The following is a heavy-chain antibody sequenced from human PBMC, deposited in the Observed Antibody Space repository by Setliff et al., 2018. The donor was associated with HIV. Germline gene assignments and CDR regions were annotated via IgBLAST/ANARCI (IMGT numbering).Heavy chain of an antibody. Sequence: SVKVSCKTSGGTFSSYAISWVRQAPGQGLEWMGGIIPIFGTANYAQKFQGRVTITADESTSTAYMELSSLRSEDTAVYYCASVVRSSGWYLKDGDAFDIWGQGTMVTVSS. CDR3: ASVVRSSGWYLKDGDAFDI. CDR2: IIPIFGTA. D-gene: IGHD6-19*01. CDR1: GGTFSSYA. J-gene: IGHJ3*02. V-gene: IGHV1-69*13.